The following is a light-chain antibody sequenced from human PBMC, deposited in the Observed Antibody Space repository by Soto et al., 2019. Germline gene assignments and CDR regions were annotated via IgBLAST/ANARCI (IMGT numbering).Light chain of an antibody. CDR3: SAYTSSSTRV. V-gene: IGLV2-14*01. CDR2: EVS. Sequence: QSALTQPASVYGSPGQSITISCTGTSSDVGGYNYVSWYQQHPGKAPKLMIYEVSNRPSGVSNRFSGSKSGNTASLTISGLQAEDEADYYLSAYTSSSTRVFGTGTKLTVL. CDR1: SSDVGGYNY. J-gene: IGLJ1*01.